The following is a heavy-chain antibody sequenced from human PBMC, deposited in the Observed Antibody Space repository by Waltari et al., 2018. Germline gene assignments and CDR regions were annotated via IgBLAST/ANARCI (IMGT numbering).Heavy chain of an antibody. J-gene: IGHJ4*02. CDR3: ARRSMVRAYYFDY. CDR1: GYPFTSYY. CDR2: INPSCGST. Sequence: QVQLVQSGAEVKKPGASVKVSCKASGYPFTSYYMHWVRRAPGQGLEWMGIINPSCGSTSYAQKFQGRVTMTRDTSTSTVYMELSSLRSEDTAVYYCARRSMVRAYYFDYWGQGTLVTVSS. D-gene: IGHD3-10*01. V-gene: IGHV1-46*01.